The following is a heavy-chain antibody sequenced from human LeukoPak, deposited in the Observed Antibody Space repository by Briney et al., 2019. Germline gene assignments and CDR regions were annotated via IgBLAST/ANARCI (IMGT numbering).Heavy chain of an antibody. CDR2: IYYSGST. CDR3: RGYSYGLGSYYFDY. Sequence: NPSQTLSLTCTVSGGSISSGGYYWSWIRQPPGKGLEWIGSIYYSGSTYYNPSLKSRVTISVDTSKNQFSLKLSSVTAADTAVYYCRGYSYGLGSYYFDYWGQGTLVTVSS. J-gene: IGHJ4*02. V-gene: IGHV4-39*07. CDR1: GGSISSGGYY. D-gene: IGHD5-18*01.